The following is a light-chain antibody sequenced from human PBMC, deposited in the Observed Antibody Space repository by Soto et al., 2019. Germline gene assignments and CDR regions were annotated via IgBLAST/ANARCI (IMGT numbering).Light chain of an antibody. CDR2: DAS. J-gene: IGKJ1*01. CDR1: QSISSW. CDR3: QQYNSYSQT. Sequence: DIQMTQSPPTLSGYVGDRVTITCRASQSISSWLAWYQQKPGKAPKLLIYDASSLESGVPSRFSGSGSGTEFTLTISSLQPDDFATYYCQQYNSYSQTFGQGTKVDIK. V-gene: IGKV1-5*01.